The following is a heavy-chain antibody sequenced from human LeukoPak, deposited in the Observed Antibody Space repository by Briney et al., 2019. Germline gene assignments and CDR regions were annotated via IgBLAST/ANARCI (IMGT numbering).Heavy chain of an antibody. Sequence: GRSLRLSCAASGFTSSSYGIHWVRQAPGKGLERVAFIRNVGSNTYNADSVKGGFTISRDNSVNTLYLQMKSLRAEDTAVYYCAKDYSKTSYYGSGTYYRPNWFDPWGQGALVTVSS. V-gene: IGHV3-30*02. D-gene: IGHD3-10*01. CDR2: IRNVGSNT. CDR1: GFTSSSYG. J-gene: IGHJ5*02. CDR3: AKDYSKTSYYGSGTYYRPNWFDP.